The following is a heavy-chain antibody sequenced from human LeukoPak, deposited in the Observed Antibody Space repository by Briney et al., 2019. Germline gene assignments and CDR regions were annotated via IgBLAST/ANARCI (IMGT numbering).Heavy chain of an antibody. D-gene: IGHD1-26*01. V-gene: IGHV3-30*02. J-gene: IGHJ4*02. Sequence: GGSLRLSCAASGFTFSSYGMHWVRQVPGKGLEWVAFIRYDGSNKYYADSVKGRFTISRDNSKNTLYLQMNSLRAEDTAVYYCARDTSGSYYSYFDYWGQGTLVTVSS. CDR1: GFTFSSYG. CDR2: IRYDGSNK. CDR3: ARDTSGSYYSYFDY.